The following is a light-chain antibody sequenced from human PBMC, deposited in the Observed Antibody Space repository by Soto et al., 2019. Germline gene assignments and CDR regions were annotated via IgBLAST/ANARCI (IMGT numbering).Light chain of an antibody. J-gene: IGKJ2*01. CDR2: AAS. CDR3: QQLHTYPYT. CDR1: QGISSY. Sequence: DIQLTQSPSFLSASVGDRVTITCRASQGISSYLAWYQQKPGKAPNLLIYAASTLQSGVPSRFSGSESGTEFTLTISRLQPEDFATYYCQQLHTYPYTFGQGTKLEIK. V-gene: IGKV1-9*01.